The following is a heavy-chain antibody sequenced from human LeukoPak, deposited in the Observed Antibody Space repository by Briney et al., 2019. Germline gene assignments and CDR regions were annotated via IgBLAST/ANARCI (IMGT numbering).Heavy chain of an antibody. CDR1: GFTFSSYA. J-gene: IGHJ4*02. Sequence: GRSLRLSCAASGFTFSSYAMHWVRQAPGKGLEWVAVISYDGSNRYYADSVKGRFTISRDNSKNTLYLQMNSLRAEDTAVYYCARDNYCSSTDCYNFDYWGQGTLVTVSS. CDR2: ISYDGSNR. V-gene: IGHV3-30*04. CDR3: ARDNYCSSTDCYNFDY. D-gene: IGHD2-2*02.